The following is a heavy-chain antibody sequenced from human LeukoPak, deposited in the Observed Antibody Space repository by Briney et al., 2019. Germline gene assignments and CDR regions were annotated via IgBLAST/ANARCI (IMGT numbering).Heavy chain of an antibody. V-gene: IGHV3-33*01. D-gene: IGHD3-10*01. CDR2: IWNDGSNK. CDR1: GFTFSVYG. Sequence: GGSLRLSCAASGFTFSVYGMHWVRQAPGKGLEWVAVIWNDGSNKYYADSVKGRFTISRDNSKNTMYLQMNSLRAEDTAVYSCARASGPFDYWGQGTLVTVSS. CDR3: ARASGPFDY. J-gene: IGHJ4*02.